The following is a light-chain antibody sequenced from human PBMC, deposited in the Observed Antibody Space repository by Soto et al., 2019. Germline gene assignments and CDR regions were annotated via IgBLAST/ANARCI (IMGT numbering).Light chain of an antibody. CDR3: NSYPSSNTYV. Sequence: QSVLTQPPSVSGSPGQSVTISCTGTSSDVGSYNRVSWYQQPPGTAPKLMIYEVSNRPSGVPDRFSGSKSGNTASLTISGLQPEDEADYYCNSYPSSNTYVFGTGTKVTVL. V-gene: IGLV2-18*02. CDR1: SSDVGSYNR. CDR2: EVS. J-gene: IGLJ1*01.